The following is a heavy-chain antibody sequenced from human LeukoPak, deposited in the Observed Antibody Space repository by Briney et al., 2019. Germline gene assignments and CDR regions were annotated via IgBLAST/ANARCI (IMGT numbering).Heavy chain of an antibody. Sequence: GGSLRLSCAASGFTFSSYGMSWVRQAPGKGLEWVSAISGSRGTTYYADSVKGRFTIARDNSKNTLYLQMNSLRAEDTAVYYCAKASPYCSSTSCPMDYWGQGTLVTVSS. V-gene: IGHV3-23*01. CDR1: GFTFSSYG. D-gene: IGHD2-2*01. CDR2: ISGSRGTT. CDR3: AKASPYCSSTSCPMDY. J-gene: IGHJ4*02.